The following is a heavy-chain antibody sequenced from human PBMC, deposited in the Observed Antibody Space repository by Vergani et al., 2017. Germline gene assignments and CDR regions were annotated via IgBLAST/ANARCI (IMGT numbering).Heavy chain of an antibody. D-gene: IGHD3-10*01. J-gene: IGHJ6*03. Sequence: QVQLQESGPGLVKPSETLSLTCTVSGGSISSYYWSWIRQPPGKGLEWIGYIYYSGSTNYNPSLQSRVTISVDTSKNQFSLKLSSVTAADTAVYYCARAKSGWFAEQFIWGLSAIGYYYYMDVWGKGTTVTVSS. CDR2: IYYSGST. V-gene: IGHV4-59*01. CDR1: GGSISSYY. CDR3: ARAKSGWFAEQFIWGLSAIGYYYYMDV.